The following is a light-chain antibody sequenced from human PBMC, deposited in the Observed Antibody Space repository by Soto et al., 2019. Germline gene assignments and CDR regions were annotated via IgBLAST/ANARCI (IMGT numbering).Light chain of an antibody. CDR1: QGISSY. V-gene: IGKV1-9*01. Sequence: IHLTQSPPSLSASVGDTVTITCRASQGISSYLAWYQQKPGKAPKLLIYAESTLQSGVPSRLSGSGSGTDLNLTISSLQPEDFATYYCQKLNSYPITCGQGTRLEIK. CDR2: AES. CDR3: QKLNSYPIT. J-gene: IGKJ5*01.